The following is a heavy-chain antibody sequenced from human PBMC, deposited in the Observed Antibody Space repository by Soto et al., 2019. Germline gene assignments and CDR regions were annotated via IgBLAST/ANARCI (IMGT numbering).Heavy chain of an antibody. V-gene: IGHV1-8*01. CDR3: ARGLSGSGSYPGYYYYYGMDV. CDR2: MNPNSGNT. CDR1: GYTFTSYD. Sequence: QVQLVQSGAEVKKPGASVKVSCKASGYTFTSYDINWVRQATGQGLEWMGWMNPNSGNTGYAQKFQGRVTMTRNTSRSTAYMELSSVRSEDTAVYYCARGLSGSGSYPGYYYYYGMDVWGQGTTVTVSS. D-gene: IGHD3-10*01. J-gene: IGHJ6*02.